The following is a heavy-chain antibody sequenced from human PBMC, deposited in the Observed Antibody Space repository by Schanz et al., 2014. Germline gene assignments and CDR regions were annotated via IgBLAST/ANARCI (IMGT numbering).Heavy chain of an antibody. CDR1: GYTFTSYG. Sequence: QVQLVQSGAEVKKPGASVKVSCKASGYTFTSYGINWVRQAPGQGLEWMGWISAYNGNTNYAQKLQGRVTMTTDTSTSTAYMELRSLRSDDTAVYYCARVQDDILTGSEYYYGMDVWGQGTMVTVSS. V-gene: IGHV1-18*01. CDR3: ARVQDDILTGSEYYYGMDV. J-gene: IGHJ6*02. D-gene: IGHD3-9*01. CDR2: ISAYNGNT.